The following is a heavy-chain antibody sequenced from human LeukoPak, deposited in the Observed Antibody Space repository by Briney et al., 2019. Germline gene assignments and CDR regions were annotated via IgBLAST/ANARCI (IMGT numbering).Heavy chain of an antibody. CDR3: ARIFADYYDSSGYYFDC. CDR2: IYYSGST. CDR1: GGSISSYY. Sequence: PSETLSLTCTVSGGSISSYYWSWIRQPPGKGLEWIGYIYYSGSTNYNPSLKSRVTISVDTSKNQFSLKLSSVTAADTAVYYCARIFADYYDSSGYYFDCWGQGTLVTVSS. V-gene: IGHV4-59*01. J-gene: IGHJ4*02. D-gene: IGHD3-22*01.